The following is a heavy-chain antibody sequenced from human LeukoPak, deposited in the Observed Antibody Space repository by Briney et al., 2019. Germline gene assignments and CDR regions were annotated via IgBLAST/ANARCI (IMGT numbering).Heavy chain of an antibody. V-gene: IGHV3-74*01. J-gene: IGHJ4*02. CDR3: ARDRTGRYDFDY. Sequence: PGGSLRLSCAASGFTFSTYWMHWVRQAPGKGLVWVSRINSDGSSTSYADSVKGRFTISRDNAKNTLYLQMNSLRAEDTAVYYCARDRTGRYDFDYWGQGTLVTVSS. CDR1: GFTFSTYW. D-gene: IGHD1-26*01. CDR2: INSDGSST.